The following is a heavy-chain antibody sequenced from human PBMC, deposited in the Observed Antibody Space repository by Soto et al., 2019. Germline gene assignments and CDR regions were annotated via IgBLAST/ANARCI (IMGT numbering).Heavy chain of an antibody. CDR3: ARASTTVTTLDY. Sequence: SETLSLTCTVSGGSISSYYWSWIRQPPGKGLEWIGYIYYAGSTKYNPSLNSRVTISVDTSKNQFSLKLSSVTAADTAVYYCARASTTVTTLDYWGQGTLVTVS. CDR1: GGSISSYY. V-gene: IGHV4-59*12. D-gene: IGHD4-17*01. CDR2: IYYAGST. J-gene: IGHJ4*02.